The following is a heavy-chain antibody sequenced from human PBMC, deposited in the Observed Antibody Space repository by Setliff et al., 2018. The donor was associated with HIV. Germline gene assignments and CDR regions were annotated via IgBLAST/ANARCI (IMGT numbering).Heavy chain of an antibody. V-gene: IGHV5-51*06. CDR2: IHPADSNT. Sequence: GESLKISCKGSGYSFTSYWIGWVRQMPGKGLEWMGIIHPADSNTRYSPSFQGQVTISVDKSITTAYLQWSSLKASDTAMYYCASAITVAAGRSHSYYAMDVWGHGTTVTVTS. CDR3: ASAITVAAGRSHSYYAMDV. D-gene: IGHD1-20*01. J-gene: IGHJ6*02. CDR1: GYSFTSYW.